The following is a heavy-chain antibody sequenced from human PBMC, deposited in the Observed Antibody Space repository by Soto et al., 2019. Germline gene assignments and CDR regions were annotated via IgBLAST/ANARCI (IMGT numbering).Heavy chain of an antibody. D-gene: IGHD2-2*01. CDR2: IYYSGST. CDR3: ARGGVEYCSSTSCYGGMDV. Sequence: LSLTCTVSGGSISSGDYYWSWIRQPPGKGLEWIGYIYYSGSTYYNPSLKSRVTISVDTSKNQFSLKLSSVTAADTAVYYCARGGVEYCSSTSCYGGMDVWGQGTTVTVSS. CDR1: GGSISSGDYY. V-gene: IGHV4-30-4*01. J-gene: IGHJ6*02.